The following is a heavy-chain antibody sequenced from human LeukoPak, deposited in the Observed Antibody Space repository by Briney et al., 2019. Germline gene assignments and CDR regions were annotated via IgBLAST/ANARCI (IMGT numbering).Heavy chain of an antibody. J-gene: IGHJ4*02. V-gene: IGHV1-69*05. CDR1: GGTFSSYA. CDR3: ATPVGYGSGRILTGAYYFDY. Sequence: SVKVSCKASGGTFSSYAISWVRQAPGQGLEWMGGIIPIFGTANYAQKFQGRVTIITDESTSTAYMELSSLRSEDTAVYYCATPVGYGSGRILTGAYYFDYWGQGTLVTVSS. CDR2: IIPIFGTA. D-gene: IGHD3-10*01.